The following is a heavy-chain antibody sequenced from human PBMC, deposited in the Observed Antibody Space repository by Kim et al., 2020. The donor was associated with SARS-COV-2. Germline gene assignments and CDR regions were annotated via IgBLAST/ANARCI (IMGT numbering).Heavy chain of an antibody. Sequence: GGSLRLSCVASGFSFSTSPMSWVRQAPGKGLEWVSGITGNSDPTNYADSVKGRFTISRDNSKYTLYLQMNSLRAEDTALYYCAKKSYGHYPFDNWGQGTLVSVSS. CDR3: AKKSYGHYPFDN. D-gene: IGHD3-22*01. CDR2: ITGNSDPT. V-gene: IGHV3-23*01. J-gene: IGHJ4*02. CDR1: GFSFSTSP.